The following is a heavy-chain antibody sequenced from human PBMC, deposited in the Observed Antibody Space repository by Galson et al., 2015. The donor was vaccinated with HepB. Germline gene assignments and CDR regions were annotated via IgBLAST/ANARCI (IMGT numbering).Heavy chain of an antibody. CDR3: ARDSGRRGEGDWFDP. CDR2: IYSGGST. D-gene: IGHD3-10*01. J-gene: IGHJ5*02. Sequence: SLRLSCAASGFTVSSNYMSWVRQAPGKGLEWVSVIYSGGSTYYADSVKGRFTISRDNSKNTLYLQMNSLRAEDTAVYYCARDSGRRGEGDWFDPWGQGTLVTVSS. V-gene: IGHV3-66*01. CDR1: GFTVSSNY.